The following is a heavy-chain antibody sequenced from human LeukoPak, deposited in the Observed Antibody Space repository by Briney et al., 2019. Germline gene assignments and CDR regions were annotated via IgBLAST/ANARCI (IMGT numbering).Heavy chain of an antibody. D-gene: IGHD6-19*01. J-gene: IGHJ4*02. CDR1: GYTLTELS. CDR3: ATGSSGWQAYLFDY. CDR2: FDPEDGET. Sequence: ASVKVSCKVPGYTLTELSMHWVRQAPGKGLEWMGGFDPEDGETIYAQKFQGRVTMTEDTSTDTAYMELSSLRSEDTAVYYCATGSSGWQAYLFDYWGQGTLVTVSS. V-gene: IGHV1-24*01.